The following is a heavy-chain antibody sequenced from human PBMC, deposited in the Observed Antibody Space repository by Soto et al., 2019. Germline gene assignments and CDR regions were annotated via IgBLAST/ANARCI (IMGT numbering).Heavy chain of an antibody. CDR1: GGTFSSYA. Sequence: QVQLVQSGAEVKKPGSSVKVSCKASGGTFSSYAISWVRQAPGQGLEWMGGIIPIFGTANYAQKFQGRVTITADESTSTAYMELGSLRSEDTAVYYCARVKGYCSSTSCYIVPPFDPWGQGTLVTVSS. J-gene: IGHJ5*02. CDR2: IIPIFGTA. V-gene: IGHV1-69*01. D-gene: IGHD2-2*02. CDR3: ARVKGYCSSTSCYIVPPFDP.